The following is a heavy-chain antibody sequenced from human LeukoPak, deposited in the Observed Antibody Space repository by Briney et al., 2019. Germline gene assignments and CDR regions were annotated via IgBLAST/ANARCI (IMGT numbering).Heavy chain of an antibody. CDR1: GFTFSASW. CDR3: ARDPAAWDY. D-gene: IGHD6-13*01. J-gene: IGHJ4*02. CDR2: INTDGSET. Sequence: GGSLRLSCAASGFTFSASWMSWVRQAPGKGLEWVANINTDGSETYYVDSVRGRFTISRDNAKKSLYLQMDSLSEADTAIYYCARDPAAWDYWGQGTLVTVSP. V-gene: IGHV3-7*01.